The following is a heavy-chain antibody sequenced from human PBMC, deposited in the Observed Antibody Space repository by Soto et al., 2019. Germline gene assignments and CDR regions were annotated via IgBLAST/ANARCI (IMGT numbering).Heavy chain of an antibody. CDR1: GGSISSGGYY. V-gene: IGHV4-31*03. D-gene: IGHD5-12*01. CDR3: ARKDSGYADYMDV. J-gene: IGHJ6*03. CDR2: IYYSGST. Sequence: SETLSLTCTVSGGSISSGGYYWSCIRQHPGKGLEWIGYIYYSGSTYYNPSLKSRVTISVDTSENQFSLRLSSVTAADTAVYYCARKDSGYADYMDVWGKGTTVTVSS.